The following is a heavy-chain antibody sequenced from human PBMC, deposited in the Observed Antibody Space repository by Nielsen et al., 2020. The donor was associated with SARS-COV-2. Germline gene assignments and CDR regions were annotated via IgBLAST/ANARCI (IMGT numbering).Heavy chain of an antibody. V-gene: IGHV1-2*06. Sequence: ASVKVSCKASGYTFTGYYIHWVRQAPGQGLEWMGRINPNNGGTNYAQKFQGRVTMTRDTPISTAYMELSRLRSDDTAVYYCARDGKWLRSRLFYYYYYMDVWGKGTTVTVSS. CDR2: INPNNGGT. CDR3: ARDGKWLRSRLFYYYYYMDV. D-gene: IGHD5-12*01. J-gene: IGHJ6*03. CDR1: GYTFTGYY.